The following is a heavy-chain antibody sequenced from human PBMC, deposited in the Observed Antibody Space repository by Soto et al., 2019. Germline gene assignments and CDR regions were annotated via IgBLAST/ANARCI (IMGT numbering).Heavy chain of an antibody. J-gene: IGHJ6*02. CDR2: ISDSRGGGRT. Sequence: EVQLLESGGGLVQPGGSLRLSCAASGFTFSTYAMSWVRQAPGKGLEWVSVISDSRGGGRTYYAYSVTGRFSIARDNSKNTLYLQMSSLRADDTAVYYCSSRGRYYGLDVWGQGTTVNVSS. CDR3: SSRGRYYGLDV. V-gene: IGHV3-23*01. CDR1: GFTFSTYA. D-gene: IGHD3-10*01.